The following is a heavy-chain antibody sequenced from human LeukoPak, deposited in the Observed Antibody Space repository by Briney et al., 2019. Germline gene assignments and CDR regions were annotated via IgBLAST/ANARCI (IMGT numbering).Heavy chain of an antibody. J-gene: IGHJ4*02. Sequence: GGSLRLSCAASGFTFSSYSMNWVRQAPGKGLEWVSSISSSSSYIYYADSVKGRFTISRDNAKNSLYLQMNSLRAEDTAVYYCASFGWGVVAYAGPYYFDYWGQGTLVTVSS. V-gene: IGHV3-21*01. CDR3: ASFGWGVVAYAGPYYFDY. CDR2: ISSSSSYI. CDR1: GFTFSSYS. D-gene: IGHD3-22*01.